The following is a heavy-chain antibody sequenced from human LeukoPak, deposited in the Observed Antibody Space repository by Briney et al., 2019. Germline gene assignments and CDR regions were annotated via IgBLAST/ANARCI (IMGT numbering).Heavy chain of an antibody. V-gene: IGHV4-34*01. J-gene: IGHJ4*02. Sequence: SETLSLTCAVYGGSFSGYYWSWIRQPPGKGLEWIGEINHSGSTNYNPSLKSRVTISVDTSKNQFSLKLSSVTAADTAVYYCARGGLGKLLLPNYWGQGTLVTVSS. CDR1: GGSFSGYY. CDR2: INHSGST. CDR3: ARGGLGKLLLPNY. D-gene: IGHD3-10*01.